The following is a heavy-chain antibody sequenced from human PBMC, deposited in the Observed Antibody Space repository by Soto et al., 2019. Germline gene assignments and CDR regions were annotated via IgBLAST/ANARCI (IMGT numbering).Heavy chain of an antibody. CDR1: GGSLSSSG. Sequence: QLQLVQSGAEVKKPGSSVKVSCKASGGSLSSSGIIWVRQAPGQGLEWMGGITPISATAEYAQKLQGRVTIIADESTSTVYMELRSRRYEDTAVYYCARDRPNAIFAVVLSYGVDFWCQGTTVIVSS. CDR2: ITPISATA. J-gene: IGHJ6*02. V-gene: IGHV1-69*01. D-gene: IGHD3-3*01. CDR3: ARDRPNAIFAVVLSYGVDF.